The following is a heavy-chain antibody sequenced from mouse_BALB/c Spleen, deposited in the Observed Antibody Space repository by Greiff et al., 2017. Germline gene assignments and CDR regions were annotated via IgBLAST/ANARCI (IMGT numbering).Heavy chain of an antibody. Sequence: VQLQQSGAELVRPGASVTLSCKASGYTFTDYEMHWVKQTPVHGLEWIGAIDPETGGTAYNQKFKGKATLTADKSSSTAYMELRSLTSEDSAVYYCARGEVRGDYYAMDYWGQGTSVTVSS. V-gene: IGHV1-15*01. CDR2: IDPETGGT. J-gene: IGHJ4*01. CDR3: ARGEVRGDYYAMDY. CDR1: GYTFTDYE. D-gene: IGHD2-14*01.